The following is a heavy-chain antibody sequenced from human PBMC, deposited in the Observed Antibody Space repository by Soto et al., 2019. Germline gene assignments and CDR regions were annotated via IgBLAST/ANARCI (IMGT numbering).Heavy chain of an antibody. CDR3: EARFGPNNRIGPRVDY. D-gene: IGHD2-15*01. Sequence: SLRLSCAASGFTFSDYYMNWIRQAPGKGLEWVSYISSSNSHTNYADSVKGRFTISRDNAQNSLYLQMNSLKAEDTAVYYCEARFGPNNRIGPRVDYWGQGPLVILSA. CDR2: ISSSNSHT. V-gene: IGHV3-11*06. CDR1: GFTFSDYY. J-gene: IGHJ4*02.